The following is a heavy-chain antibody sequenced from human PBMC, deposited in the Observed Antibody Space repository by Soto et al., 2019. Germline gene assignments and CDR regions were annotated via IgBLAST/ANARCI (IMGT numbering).Heavy chain of an antibody. CDR1: GFTSSSYA. V-gene: IGHV3-23*01. CDR3: AKDQDVRMVGPFDY. J-gene: IGHJ4*02. Sequence: EVQLLESGGGLVQPGGSLRLSCAASGFTSSSYAMSWVRQAPGKGLEWVSGISGSGGSTNYADSVKGRFTISRDNSKNTLDMQMNSLRAEDTGVYYCAKDQDVRMVGPFDYWGQGTLVTVSS. CDR2: ISGSGGST. D-gene: IGHD2-15*01.